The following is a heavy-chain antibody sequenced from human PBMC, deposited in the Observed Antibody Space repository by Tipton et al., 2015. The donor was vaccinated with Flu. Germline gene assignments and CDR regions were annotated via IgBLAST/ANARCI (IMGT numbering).Heavy chain of an antibody. CDR3: ARNETIEELGLSAFDT. CDR1: GGSLTSSSFY. V-gene: IGHV4-39*01. D-gene: IGHD4/OR15-4a*01. J-gene: IGHJ3*02. Sequence: TLSLTCTISGGSLTSSSFYWAWLRQPPGKGLEWIGSVFYSGSPHYTPSLRGRLTISVDSSKNQFTLNLNSVTASDTAVYYCARNETIEELGLSAFDTWGQGTMVTVSS. CDR2: VFYSGSP.